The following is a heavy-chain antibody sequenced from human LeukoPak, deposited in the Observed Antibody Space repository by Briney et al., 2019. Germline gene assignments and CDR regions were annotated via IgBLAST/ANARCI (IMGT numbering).Heavy chain of an antibody. CDR3: AKDLGYCSSTSCYPNWFDP. CDR2: ISSSSSTI. Sequence: GGSLRLSCAASGFTFSSYSMNWVRQAPGKGLEWVSYISSSSSTIYYADSVKGRFTISRDNAKNSLYLQMNSLRAEDTAVYYCAKDLGYCSSTSCYPNWFDPWGQGTLVTVSS. V-gene: IGHV3-48*01. J-gene: IGHJ5*02. CDR1: GFTFSSYS. D-gene: IGHD2-2*01.